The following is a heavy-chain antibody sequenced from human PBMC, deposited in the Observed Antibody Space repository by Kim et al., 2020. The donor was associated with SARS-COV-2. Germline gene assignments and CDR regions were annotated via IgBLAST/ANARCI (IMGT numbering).Heavy chain of an antibody. Sequence: RVTISVDTSKNQFSLKLSSVTAADTAVYYCARGLGYSSGWYSQSLYYFDYWGQGTLVTVSS. J-gene: IGHJ4*02. V-gene: IGHV4-30-2*04. D-gene: IGHD6-19*01. CDR3: ARGLGYSSGWYSQSLYYFDY.